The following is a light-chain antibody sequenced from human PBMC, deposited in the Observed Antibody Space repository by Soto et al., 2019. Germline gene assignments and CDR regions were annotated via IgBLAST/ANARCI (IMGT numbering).Light chain of an antibody. Sequence: DIQMTQSPSTLSASVGDRVTIGCRASQSISSWLAWYQQKPGKAPKLLIYDASSLESGVPSRFSGSGSGTEITLTISSLQPDDFATYYCQQYNSPTFGQGTKVDIK. V-gene: IGKV1-5*01. CDR1: QSISSW. CDR2: DAS. J-gene: IGKJ1*01. CDR3: QQYNSPT.